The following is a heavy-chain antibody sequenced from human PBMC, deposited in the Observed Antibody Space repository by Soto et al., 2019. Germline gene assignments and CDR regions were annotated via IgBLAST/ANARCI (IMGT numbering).Heavy chain of an antibody. D-gene: IGHD2-15*01. J-gene: IGHJ5*02. V-gene: IGHV1-69*08. CDR3: ARDRGGYCSGGSCSEAWFDP. Sequence: GASVKVSCKASGGIFSSYTISWVRQAPGQGLEWMGRIIPILGYTKYSQKFQGRVSITRDTSASTTYMQLTSLRSDDTALYYCARDRGGYCSGGSCSEAWFDPWGQGTLVTVSS. CDR2: IIPILGYT. CDR1: GGIFSSYT.